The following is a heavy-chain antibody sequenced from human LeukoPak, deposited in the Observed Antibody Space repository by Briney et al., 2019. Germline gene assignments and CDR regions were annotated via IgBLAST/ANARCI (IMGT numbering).Heavy chain of an antibody. CDR3: ARDRSQGYFDWLLSNTNAFDI. D-gene: IGHD3-9*01. J-gene: IGHJ3*02. CDR1: GYTFTSYY. V-gene: IGHV1-46*01. CDR2: INPSGGST. Sequence: ASVKVSCKASGYTFTSYYMHWVRQAPGQGLEWMGIINPSGGSTSYAQKFQGRVTMTRDTSTSTAYMELRSLRSDDTAVYYCARDRSQGYFDWLLSNTNAFDIWGQGTMVTVSS.